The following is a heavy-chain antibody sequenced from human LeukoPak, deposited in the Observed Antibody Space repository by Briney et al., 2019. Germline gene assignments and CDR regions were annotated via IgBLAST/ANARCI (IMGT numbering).Heavy chain of an antibody. Sequence: PGGSLRLSCAASGFTFSVYWMSWVRQAPGKGLEWVANIKEDGSEKYYVGSAKGRFTISRDNAKNSLYLQMNSLRAEDTAVYYCARVGQGEWFFDLWGRGTLVTVSS. V-gene: IGHV3-7*04. CDR1: GFTFSVYW. CDR2: IKEDGSEK. CDR3: ARVGQGEWFFDL. D-gene: IGHD1-26*01. J-gene: IGHJ2*01.